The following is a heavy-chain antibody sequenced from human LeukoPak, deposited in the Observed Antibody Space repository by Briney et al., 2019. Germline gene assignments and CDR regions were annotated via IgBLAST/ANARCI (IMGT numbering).Heavy chain of an antibody. CDR2: IYHSGST. V-gene: IGHV4-4*02. D-gene: IGHD3-10*01. CDR1: GGSISSSNW. J-gene: IGHJ4*02. CDR3: ARVDWDYRSGSSY. Sequence: SGTLSLTCTVSGGSISSSNWWSWVRQPPGKGLEWIGEIYHSGSTNYNPSLKSRVTLSVDKSKNQFSLKLSSVTAADTAVYYCARVDWDYRSGSSYWGQGTLITVSS.